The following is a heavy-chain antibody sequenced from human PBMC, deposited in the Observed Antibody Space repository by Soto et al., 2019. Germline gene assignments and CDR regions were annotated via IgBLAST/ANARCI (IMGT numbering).Heavy chain of an antibody. CDR2: IYYSGIT. V-gene: IGHV4-31*03. Sequence: PSETLSLTCTVSGGSISSGGYYWSWIRQHPGKGLEWIGYIYYSGITYYNPYLKSRVTISVDTSKNQYSLKQNSVNAADTAVYYCARSVFPWGQGTLVTVSS. J-gene: IGHJ5*02. CDR1: GGSISSGGYY. CDR3: ARSVFP.